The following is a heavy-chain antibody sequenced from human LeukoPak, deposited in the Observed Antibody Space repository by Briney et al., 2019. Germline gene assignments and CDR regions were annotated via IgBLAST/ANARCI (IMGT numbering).Heavy chain of an antibody. Sequence: GSLRLSCAASGFTFSSSWMTWVRQAPGKGLEWVASINQDGGEIHYVDSVKGRFTISRDNAKNSLYLQMNSLTAEDTAVHYCVRAHHPGGWFDPWGQGTLVTVSS. V-gene: IGHV3-7*04. J-gene: IGHJ5*02. CDR3: VRAHHPGGWFDP. CDR1: GFTFSSSW. CDR2: INQDGGEI. D-gene: IGHD3-10*01.